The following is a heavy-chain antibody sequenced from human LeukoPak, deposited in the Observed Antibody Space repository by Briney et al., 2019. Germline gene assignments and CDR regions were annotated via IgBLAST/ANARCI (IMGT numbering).Heavy chain of an antibody. D-gene: IGHD4-11*01. V-gene: IGHV3-7*01. J-gene: IGHJ4*02. CDR3: ARLGGYSKSFDY. CDR2: IRQDGSSK. CDR1: GFTFSTSW. Sequence: GGSLRLSCVASGFTFSTSWMTWVRQAPGKGLEWVANIRQDGSSKYYVDSVKGRFTISRDNAKNSLYLQMNSLRVEDTAVYYCARLGGYSKSFDYWGQGTLVTVSS.